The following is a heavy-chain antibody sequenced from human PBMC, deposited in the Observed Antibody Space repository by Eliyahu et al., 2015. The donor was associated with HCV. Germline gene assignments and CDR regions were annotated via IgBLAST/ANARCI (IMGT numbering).Heavy chain of an antibody. Sequence: QVQLVQSGAEVKKPGASVKVSCKASGYTFTSYGISWVRQAPGQGLEWMGLVQRYHGNTNYAQKLQGRVTMTTDTSTSTAYMELRSLRSDDTAVYYCATQIAAAATGDFQHWGQGTLVTVSS. CDR2: VQRYHGNT. V-gene: IGHV1-18*04. CDR3: ATQIAAAATGDFQH. J-gene: IGHJ1*01. D-gene: IGHD6-13*01. CDR1: GYTFTSYG.